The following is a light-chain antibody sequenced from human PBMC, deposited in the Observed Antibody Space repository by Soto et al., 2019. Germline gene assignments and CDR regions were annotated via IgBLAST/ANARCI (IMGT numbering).Light chain of an antibody. CDR3: SSYTSDSTRV. J-gene: IGLJ3*02. Sequence: QSALTQPASVSGSPGQSITISCSGTSSDIGGYKYVFWYQQHPGKAPKLIIYEVSNRPSGVSNRFSASKSDNTASLTISGLQAEDEADYYCSSYTSDSTRVFGGGTKVTVL. CDR2: EVS. V-gene: IGLV2-14*01. CDR1: SSDIGGYKY.